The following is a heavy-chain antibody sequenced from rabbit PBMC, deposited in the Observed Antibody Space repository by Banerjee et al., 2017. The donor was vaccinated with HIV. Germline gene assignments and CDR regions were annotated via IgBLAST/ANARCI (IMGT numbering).Heavy chain of an antibody. CDR3: ARYSPYAGYAGYGYATYYFNL. CDR1: GFSFSSGYY. V-gene: IGHV1S45*01. D-gene: IGHD6-1*01. CDR2: IDPVFGST. J-gene: IGHJ4*01. Sequence: QEQLVESGGDLVKPEGSLTLTCTASGFSFSSGYYMSWVRQAPGKGLEWIGYIDPVFGSTYYASWVNGRFTISSHNAQNTLYLQLNSLTAADTATYFCARYSPYAGYAGYGYATYYFNLWGPGTLVTVS.